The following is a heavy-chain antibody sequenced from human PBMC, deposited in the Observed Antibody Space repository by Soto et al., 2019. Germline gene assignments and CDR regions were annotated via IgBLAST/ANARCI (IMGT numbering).Heavy chain of an antibody. CDR2: IGSDGTAI. CDR1: GFTFKNYA. D-gene: IGHD6-19*01. J-gene: IGHJ4*02. Sequence: PGGSLRLSCAASGFTFKNYAMGWVRQAPGKGLEWVSAIGSDGTAIQYADSVKGRFTISKDNSNDMLYLQMNSLRAEDTAVYYCVRPGLTVPGTRYFDHWGQGALVTVSS. V-gene: IGHV3-23*01. CDR3: VRPGLTVPGTRYFDH.